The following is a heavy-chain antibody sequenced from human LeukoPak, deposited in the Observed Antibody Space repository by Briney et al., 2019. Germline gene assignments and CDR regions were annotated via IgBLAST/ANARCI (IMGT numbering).Heavy chain of an antibody. J-gene: IGHJ4*02. V-gene: IGHV3-7*01. CDR1: GFSFSNYW. CDR3: ASSSKQWLPLTIGY. Sequence: GGSLRLSCAASGFSFSNYWINWVRQAPGKGLEWVANIKQDGSEKYYVDSVKGRFTISRDNSKNTLYLQMNSLRAEDTAVYYCASSSKQWLPLTIGYWGQGTLVTVSS. D-gene: IGHD6-19*01. CDR2: IKQDGSEK.